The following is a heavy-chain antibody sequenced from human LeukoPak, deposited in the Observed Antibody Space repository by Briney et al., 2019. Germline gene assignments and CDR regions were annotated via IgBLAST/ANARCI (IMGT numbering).Heavy chain of an antibody. CDR3: ARAPFGYSSSLRGYYYYYMDV. CDR1: GGSISSSSYY. Sequence: SETLSLTCTVSGGSISSSSYYWGWIRQPPGKGLEWIGSIYYSGSTYYNPSLKSRVTISVDTSKNQFSLKLSSVTAADTAVYYCARAPFGYSSSLRGYYYYYMDVWGKGATVTVSS. CDR2: IYYSGST. D-gene: IGHD6-13*01. V-gene: IGHV4-39*07. J-gene: IGHJ6*03.